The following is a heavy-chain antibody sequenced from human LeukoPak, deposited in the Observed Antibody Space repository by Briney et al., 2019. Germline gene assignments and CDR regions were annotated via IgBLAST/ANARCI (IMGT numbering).Heavy chain of an antibody. D-gene: IGHD5-12*01. J-gene: IGHJ4*02. CDR1: GFTFSSSW. CDR2: IKPDGSEK. V-gene: IGHV3-7*01. Sequence: GGSLRLSCAASGFTFSSSWMSWVRQAPGKGLEWVANIKPDGSEKYYVDSVKGRFTISRDNAKNSLYLQMNSLRAEDTAVYYCAKDKYGSGYDYFNYWGQGTLVTVSS. CDR3: AKDKYGSGYDYFNY.